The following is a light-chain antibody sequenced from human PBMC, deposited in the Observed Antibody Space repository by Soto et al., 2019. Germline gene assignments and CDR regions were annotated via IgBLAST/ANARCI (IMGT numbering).Light chain of an antibody. J-gene: IGKJ3*01. CDR3: QQYDDVPSFT. V-gene: IGKV1-33*01. CDR1: QDISNH. CDR2: DAS. Sequence: DSQLTQSPSSLSASIGDRVTIACQASQDISNHLNWYQLKPGKAPKLLIYDASKLEGGVPSRFSGSGSGTDFSFTITSLQPDDFATYYGQQYDDVPSFTFGLGTIVDIK.